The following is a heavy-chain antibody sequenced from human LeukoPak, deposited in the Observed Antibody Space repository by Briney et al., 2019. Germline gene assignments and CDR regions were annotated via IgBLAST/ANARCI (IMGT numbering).Heavy chain of an antibody. CDR3: ARVGFGISSWYTSPFDY. J-gene: IGHJ4*02. CDR1: GFTFSTYW. CDR2: ISYDGSNK. Sequence: GGSLRLSCAASGFTFSTYWMSWVRQAPGKGLEWVAVISYDGSNKYYADSVKGRFTISRDNSKNTPYLQMNSLRAEDTAVYYCARVGFGISSWYTSPFDYWGQGTLVTVSS. V-gene: IGHV3-30-3*01. D-gene: IGHD6-13*01.